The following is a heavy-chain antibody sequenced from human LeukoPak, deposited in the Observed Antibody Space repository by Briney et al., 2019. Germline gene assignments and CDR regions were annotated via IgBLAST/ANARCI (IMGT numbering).Heavy chain of an antibody. CDR2: ISGSGGST. V-gene: IGHV3-23*01. D-gene: IGHD6-6*01. CDR1: GFTFSSYA. Sequence: GGSLRLSCAASGFTFSSYAMSWVRQAPGKGLEWVSAISGSGGSTYYADSVKGRFTISRDNAKNSLYLQMNSLRAEDTAVYYCARDSSPSDYWGQGTLVTVSS. CDR3: ARDSSPSDY. J-gene: IGHJ4*02.